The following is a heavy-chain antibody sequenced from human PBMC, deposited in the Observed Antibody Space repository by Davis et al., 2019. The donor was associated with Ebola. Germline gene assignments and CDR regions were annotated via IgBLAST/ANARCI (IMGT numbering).Heavy chain of an antibody. CDR2: TYYRSKWYI. J-gene: IGHJ4*02. CDR1: GDTVSSNSVA. V-gene: IGHV6-1*01. CDR3: AEEVGGDTPNMRF. D-gene: IGHD2/OR15-2a*01. Sequence: HSQTLSLTCAIAGDTVSSNSVAWNWIRQSPSRGLEWLGRTYYRSKWYIDYAEFVRGRITINPDTSKNQVSLQLTSVTPEDSAVYYCAEEVGGDTPNMRFWGQGTLVIVSS.